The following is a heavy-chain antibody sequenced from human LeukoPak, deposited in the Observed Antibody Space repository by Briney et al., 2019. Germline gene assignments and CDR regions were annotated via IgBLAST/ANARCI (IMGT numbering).Heavy chain of an antibody. Sequence: ASVKVSCKASDYTFTSYGITWVRQAPGQGLEWMGWISGYNANTSYAQKLQGRVTMTTDTSTNTAYMELRSLRSDDTAVYYCARGYFADSSGFSDYWGQGTLVTVSS. CDR3: ARGYFADSSGFSDY. CDR1: DYTFTSYG. D-gene: IGHD3-22*01. J-gene: IGHJ4*02. V-gene: IGHV1-18*01. CDR2: ISGYNANT.